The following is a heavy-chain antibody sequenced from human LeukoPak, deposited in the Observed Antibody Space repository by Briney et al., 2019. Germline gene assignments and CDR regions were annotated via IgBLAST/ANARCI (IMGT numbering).Heavy chain of an antibody. CDR2: TQYSGTT. CDR1: GGSISTYY. CDR3: ARGYSGSYYLYDY. D-gene: IGHD1-26*01. J-gene: IGHJ4*02. V-gene: IGHV4-59*01. Sequence: PSETLSLTCTVSGGSISTYYWSWIRQSPGKGLEWIGYTQYSGTTNHNPSLKSRVAISVDTSKNQFSLKLSSVIAADTAMYYCARGYSGSYYLYDYWGQGTLVTVSS.